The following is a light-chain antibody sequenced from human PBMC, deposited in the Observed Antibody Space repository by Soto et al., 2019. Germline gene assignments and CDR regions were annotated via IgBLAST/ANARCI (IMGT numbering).Light chain of an antibody. CDR3: AAWDASLNAVV. Sequence: QSVLTQPPSASGAPGQRVTISCSGSNSNIGTTTVNWYQHVPGTAPKLLIYSSSQRPSGGPDRFSGSRSGTSASLAISGLQSADEADYYCAAWDASLNAVVFGGGTKVTVL. V-gene: IGLV1-44*01. CDR2: SSS. CDR1: NSNIGTTT. J-gene: IGLJ2*01.